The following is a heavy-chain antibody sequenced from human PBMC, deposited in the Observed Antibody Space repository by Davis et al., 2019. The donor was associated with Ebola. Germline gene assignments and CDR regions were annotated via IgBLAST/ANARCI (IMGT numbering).Heavy chain of an antibody. CDR3: AKEGYYYDSSGATYYYYYGMDV. D-gene: IGHD3-22*01. CDR2: ISYDGSNK. V-gene: IGHV3-30-3*01. J-gene: IGHJ6*02. CDR1: GFTFSSYA. Sequence: PGGSLRLSCAASGFTFSSYAMHWVRQAPGKGLEWVAVISYDGSNKYYADSVKGRFTISRDNSKNTLYLQMNSLRAEDTAVYYCAKEGYYYDSSGATYYYYYGMDVWGQGTTVTVSS.